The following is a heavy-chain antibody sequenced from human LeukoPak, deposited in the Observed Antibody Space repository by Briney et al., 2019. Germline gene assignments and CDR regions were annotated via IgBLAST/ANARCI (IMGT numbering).Heavy chain of an antibody. CDR1: GYTFTGYY. V-gene: IGHV1-2*02. D-gene: IGHD2-15*01. CDR2: INPNSGGT. Sequence: ASVKVSCKASGYTFTGYYMHWVQQAPGQGLEWMGWINPNSGGTNYAQKFQGRVTMTRDTSISTAYMELSRLRSDDTAVYYCARPSEADYYFDYRGQGTLVTVSS. CDR3: ARPSEADYYFDY. J-gene: IGHJ4*02.